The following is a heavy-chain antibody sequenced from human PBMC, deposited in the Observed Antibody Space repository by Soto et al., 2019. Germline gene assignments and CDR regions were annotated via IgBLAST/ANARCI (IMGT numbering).Heavy chain of an antibody. CDR1: CVSITSYF. Sequence: PXETLSLSWTDSCVSITSYFWSWIRQTPGKGLDWIGSISFSGATYSNPSLKGRAALSVDTSENHLSLTLNSVTSADTAVYFCARDRRDGYKRYFEVWGQGNQVTVPS. V-gene: IGHV4-59*01. CDR2: ISFSGAT. J-gene: IGHJ4*02. D-gene: IGHD3-9*01. CDR3: ARDRRDGYKRYFEV.